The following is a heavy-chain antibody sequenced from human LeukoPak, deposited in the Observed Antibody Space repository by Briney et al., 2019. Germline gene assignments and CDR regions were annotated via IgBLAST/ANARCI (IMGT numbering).Heavy chain of an antibody. J-gene: IGHJ4*02. CDR2: IYTSGST. V-gene: IGHV4-4*09. CDR3: ASTSIVARGPFDY. CDR1: GGSISSYY. Sequence: SETLSLTCTVSGGSISSYYWSWIRQPPGKGLEWIGYIYTSGSTNYNPSLKSRVTISVDTSKNQFSLKLSSVTAADTAVYYCASTSIVARGPFDYWGQETLVTVSS. D-gene: IGHD6-6*01.